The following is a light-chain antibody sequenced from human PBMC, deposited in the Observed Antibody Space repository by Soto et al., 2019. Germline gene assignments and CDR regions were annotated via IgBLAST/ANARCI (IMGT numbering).Light chain of an antibody. CDR1: QSISGT. CDR3: QQYNNWPWT. Sequence: EIVVILAPPSPSFALERRATLACWACQSISGTLAWYQQKPGQAPRLLIHGASTRAPGFPARFSGSGSGTDFTLTISSLQSEDFAVYYCQQYNNWPWTFGQGT. V-gene: IGKV3-15*01. J-gene: IGKJ1*01. CDR2: GAS.